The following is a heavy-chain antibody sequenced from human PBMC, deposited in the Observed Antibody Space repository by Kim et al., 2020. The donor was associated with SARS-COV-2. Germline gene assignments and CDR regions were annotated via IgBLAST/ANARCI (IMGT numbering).Heavy chain of an antibody. D-gene: IGHD5-12*01. J-gene: IGHJ4*02. Sequence: DSVKGRFTISRDNSKNTLYLQMNSLRAEDTAVYYCARGRDGYNFGLDFDYWGQGTLVTVSS. V-gene: IGHV3-66*01. CDR3: ARGRDGYNFGLDFDY.